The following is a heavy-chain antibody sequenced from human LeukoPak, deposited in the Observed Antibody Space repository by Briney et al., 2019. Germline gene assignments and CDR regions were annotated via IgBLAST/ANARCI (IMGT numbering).Heavy chain of an antibody. CDR1: GGPIDRASYY. D-gene: IGHD3-10*01. CDR3: ARHYVIGFRGAPDPFNV. J-gene: IGHJ3*01. CDR2: LSYSGRP. Sequence: PSETLSLTCTVSGGPIDRASYYWAWIRQSPEKGLEWIGSLSYSGRPLYNPSLRSRVTGSVDTSKSQISLRLSSVTATDTAVYYCARHYVIGFRGAPDPFNVWGHGTMVTVSS. V-gene: IGHV4-39*01.